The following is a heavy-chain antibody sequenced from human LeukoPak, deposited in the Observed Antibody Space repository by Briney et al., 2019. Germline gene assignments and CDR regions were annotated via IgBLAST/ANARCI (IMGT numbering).Heavy chain of an antibody. CDR2: INPNSGGT. Sequence: ASVKVSCKASGYTFTSYYMHWVRQAPGQGLEWMGWINPNSGGTNYAQKFQGRVTMTRDTSISTAYMELSRLRSDDTAVYYCARGQPKYCSSTSCYFHYYGMDVWGQGTTVTVSS. V-gene: IGHV1-2*02. D-gene: IGHD2-2*01. J-gene: IGHJ6*02. CDR3: ARGQPKYCSSTSCYFHYYGMDV. CDR1: GYTFTSYY.